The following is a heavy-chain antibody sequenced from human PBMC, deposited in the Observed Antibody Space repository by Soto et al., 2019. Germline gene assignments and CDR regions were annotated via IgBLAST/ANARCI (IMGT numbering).Heavy chain of an antibody. CDR1: GITVTNCF. D-gene: IGHD3-3*01. CDR2: ISSAGGT. V-gene: IGHV3-66*01. Sequence: EEQLVESGGGLVQPGGSLRLSCAASGITVTNCFMTWVRQAPGKGLEWVSVISSAGGTYYADSVKGRFTISRDNYRNTLYLQMNTLRAEDTAVYYCARDELGGAYDFWHGGQGTLVTVSS. CDR3: ARDELGGAYDFWH. J-gene: IGHJ4*02.